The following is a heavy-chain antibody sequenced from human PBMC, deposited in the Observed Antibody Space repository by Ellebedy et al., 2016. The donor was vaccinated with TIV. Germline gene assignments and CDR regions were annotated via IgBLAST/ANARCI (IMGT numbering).Heavy chain of an antibody. Sequence: ASVKVSCXASGYTFTSYYMHWVRQAPGQGLEWMGIINPSGGSTSYAQKFQGRVTMTRDTSTSTVYMELSSLRSEDTAVYYCASRLNSGSYRHDAFDIWGQGTMVTVSS. D-gene: IGHD1-26*01. CDR1: GYTFTSYY. V-gene: IGHV1-46*01. J-gene: IGHJ3*02. CDR3: ASRLNSGSYRHDAFDI. CDR2: INPSGGST.